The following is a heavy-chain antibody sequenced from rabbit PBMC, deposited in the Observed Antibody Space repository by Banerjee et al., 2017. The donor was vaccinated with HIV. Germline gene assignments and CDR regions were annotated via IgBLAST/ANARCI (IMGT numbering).Heavy chain of an antibody. Sequence: QSLEESGGGLVKPGGTLTLTCTASGFSFSSSYWICWVRQVPGKGLEWIACVDGGATGTTYYASWAKGRFTISKTSSTTVTLQMTSLTAADTATYFCARGSSSLELWGPGTLVTVS. V-gene: IGHV1S40*01. CDR3: ARGSSSLEL. CDR2: VDGGATGTT. D-gene: IGHD1-1*01. CDR1: GFSFSSSYW. J-gene: IGHJ4*01.